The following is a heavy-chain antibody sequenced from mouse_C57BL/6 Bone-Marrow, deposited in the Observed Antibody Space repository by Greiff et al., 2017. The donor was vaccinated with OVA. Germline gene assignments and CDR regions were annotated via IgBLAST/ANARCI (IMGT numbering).Heavy chain of an antibody. V-gene: IGHV1-63*01. D-gene: IGHD1-1*01. J-gene: IGHJ4*01. Sequence: QVQLKQSGAELVRPGTSVKMSCKASGYTFTNYWIGWAKQRPGHGLEWIGDIYPGGGYTNYNEKFKGKATLTADKSSSTAYMQFSSLTSEDSAIYYCARSPLLLRGAMDYWGQGTSVTVSS. CDR2: IYPGGGYT. CDR3: ARSPLLLRGAMDY. CDR1: GYTFTNYW.